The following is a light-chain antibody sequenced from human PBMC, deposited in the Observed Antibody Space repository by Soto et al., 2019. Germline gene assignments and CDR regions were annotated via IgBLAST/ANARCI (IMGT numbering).Light chain of an antibody. V-gene: IGKV4-1*01. CDR3: QQYYSIPHT. CDR1: QSVLYSSNNKNY. J-gene: IGKJ1*01. CDR2: WAS. Sequence: DIVMTQSPDPLAVSLGERATINCKSSQSVLYSSNNKNYLAWYQQKPGQPPKLLIYWASTRESGVPDRFSGSGSGTDFTLTISSLQAEDVAVYYCQQYYSIPHTFGQGTKVEIK.